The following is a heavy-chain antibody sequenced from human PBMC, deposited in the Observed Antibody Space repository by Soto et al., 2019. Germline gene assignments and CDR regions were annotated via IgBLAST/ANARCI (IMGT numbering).Heavy chain of an antibody. CDR3: GRDFSPVINHGMPG. J-gene: IGHJ6*02. Sequence: SETLSLTCTVSGGSISNYYWSWIRQPPGKELEWIAYIYYSGSTNYNPSLKSRVTISVDTSKNQFSLKLSSVTAADTAVYYCGRDFSPVINHGMPGGAQGPTFTFPS. V-gene: IGHV4-59*01. D-gene: IGHD2-21*01. CDR2: IYYSGST. CDR1: GGSISNYY.